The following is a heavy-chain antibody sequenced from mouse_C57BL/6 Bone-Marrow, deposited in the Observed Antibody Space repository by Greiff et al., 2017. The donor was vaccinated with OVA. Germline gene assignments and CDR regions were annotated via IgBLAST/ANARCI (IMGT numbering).Heavy chain of an antibody. J-gene: IGHJ4*01. CDR2: IYPGSGST. D-gene: IGHD2-5*01. Sequence: VQLQQPGAELVKPGASVKMSCKASGYTFTSYWITWVKQRPGQGLEWIGDIYPGSGSTNYNEKFKSKATLTVDTSSSTAYMQLSSLTSEDSAVYYYARESNFYYYAMDYWGQGTSVTVSS. CDR3: ARESNFYYYAMDY. V-gene: IGHV1-55*01. CDR1: GYTFTSYW.